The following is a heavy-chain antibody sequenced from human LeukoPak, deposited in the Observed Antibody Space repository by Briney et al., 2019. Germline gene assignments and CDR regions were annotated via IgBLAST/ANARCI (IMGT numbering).Heavy chain of an antibody. CDR1: GGSISSGGYY. J-gene: IGHJ4*02. D-gene: IGHD5-18*01. CDR3: ARDGGSDTAMVFDN. CDR2: IYYSGST. V-gene: IGHV4-31*03. Sequence: SETLSLTCTVSGGSISSGGYYWSWIRQPPGKGLEWIGYIYYSGSTYYNPSLKSRVTISVDTSKNQFSLKLSSVTAADTAVYYCARDGGSDTAMVFDNWGQGNLVTVSS.